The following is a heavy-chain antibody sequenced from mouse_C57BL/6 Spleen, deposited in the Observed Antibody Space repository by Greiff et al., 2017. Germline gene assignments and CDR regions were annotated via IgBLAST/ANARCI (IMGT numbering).Heavy chain of an antibody. J-gene: IGHJ4*01. V-gene: IGHV14-2*01. CDR1: GFNIKDYY. CDR3: AREVYSNYGDYYAMDY. D-gene: IGHD2-5*01. CDR2: IDPEDGET. Sequence: EVQVVESGAELVKPGASVKLSCTASGFNIKDYYMHWVKQRTEQGLEWIGRIDPEDGETKYAPKFQGKATITADTSSNTAYLQLSSLTSVDTAVYYCAREVYSNYGDYYAMDYWGQGTSVTVSS.